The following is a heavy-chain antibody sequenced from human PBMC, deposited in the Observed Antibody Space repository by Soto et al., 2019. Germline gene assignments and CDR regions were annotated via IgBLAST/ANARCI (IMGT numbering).Heavy chain of an antibody. D-gene: IGHD6-19*01. CDR1: GGSVSSGSYY. V-gene: IGHV4-61*01. CDR2: IYYSASI. J-gene: IGHJ4*02. Sequence: WETLSLTCTVSGGSVSSGSYYWSWLRQPPGKGLAWIGYIYYSASINYNRTLKSRVTTSVDTSKNQFSLKLSSVTAADTAVYYCARDGYSSGWYGRKTPGFDYWGQGTLVTVSS. CDR3: ARDGYSSGWYGRKTPGFDY.